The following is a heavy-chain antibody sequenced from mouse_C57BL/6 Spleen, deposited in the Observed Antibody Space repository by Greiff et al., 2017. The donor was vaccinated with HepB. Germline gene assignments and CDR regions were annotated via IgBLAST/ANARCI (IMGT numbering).Heavy chain of an antibody. D-gene: IGHD1-1*01. CDR3: ASSYTYAMDY. V-gene: IGHV1-50*01. J-gene: IGHJ4*01. CDR2: IDPSDSYT. CDR1: GYTFTSYW. Sequence: VQLQQPGAELVKPGASVKLSCKASGYTFTSYWMQWVKQRPGQGLEWIGEIDPSDSYTNYNQKFKVKATLTVDTSSSTAYMQLSSLTSEDSAVYYCASSYTYAMDYWGQGTSVTVSS.